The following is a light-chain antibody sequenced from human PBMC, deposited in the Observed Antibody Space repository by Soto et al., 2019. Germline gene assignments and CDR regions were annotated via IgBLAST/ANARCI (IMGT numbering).Light chain of an antibody. V-gene: IGKV1-6*01. CDR3: LQDRSHFWT. CDR1: QDIRNY. J-gene: IGKJ1*01. CDR2: GAS. Sequence: AIQVTQSPTSLSASVGDRVTITCRSSQDIRNYLGWDQQKPGKAPQLLIYGASSLQRGVSSRFSGSGFGTDFTLTISSRQPEDSATYYCLQDRSHFWTCGQGTKVEI.